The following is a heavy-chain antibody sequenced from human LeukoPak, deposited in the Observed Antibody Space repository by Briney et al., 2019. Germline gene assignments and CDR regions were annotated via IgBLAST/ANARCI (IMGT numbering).Heavy chain of an antibody. CDR2: IDPSDSYI. V-gene: IGHV5-10-1*01. J-gene: IGHJ3*02. D-gene: IGHD3-22*01. Sequence: GESLRISCKGSGYSFTNYWISWVRQMPGKGLEWMGRIDPSDSYINYSPSFQGHVTISADKSISTAYLQWSSLKASDTAMYYCARALSGYSAFDIWGQGTMVTVSS. CDR3: ARALSGYSAFDI. CDR1: GYSFTNYW.